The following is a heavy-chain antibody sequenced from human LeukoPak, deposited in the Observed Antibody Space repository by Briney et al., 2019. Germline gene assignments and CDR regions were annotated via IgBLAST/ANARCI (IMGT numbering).Heavy chain of an antibody. Sequence: PSETLSLTCTVSGGSISSYYWSWIRQPPGKGLEWIGYIYYSGSTNYNPSLKSRVTISVDTSKNQFSLKLSSVTAADTGVYYCARASKHYFDYWGQGTLVTVSS. CDR1: GGSISSYY. CDR3: ARASKHYFDY. V-gene: IGHV4-59*01. CDR2: IYYSGST. D-gene: IGHD2-2*01. J-gene: IGHJ4*02.